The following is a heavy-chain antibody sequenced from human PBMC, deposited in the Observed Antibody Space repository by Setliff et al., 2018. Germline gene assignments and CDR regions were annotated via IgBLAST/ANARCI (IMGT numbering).Heavy chain of an antibody. Sequence: GESLKISCKDSASTFSNYWIVWVRQMPGKGLEWMGMIYPDDSDTKYHPSFQGQVTISADKSISTADLQWSSLKASDTAMYYCARALYPSSFIGHNWFDPWGQGTLVTVSS. CDR2: IYPDDSDT. J-gene: IGHJ5*02. CDR3: ARALYPSSFIGHNWFDP. CDR1: ASTFSNYW. D-gene: IGHD2-2*01. V-gene: IGHV5-51*01.